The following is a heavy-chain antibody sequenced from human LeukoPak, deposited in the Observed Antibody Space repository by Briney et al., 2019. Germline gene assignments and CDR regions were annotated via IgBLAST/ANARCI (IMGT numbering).Heavy chain of an antibody. CDR1: GGSISSGSYY. Sequence: SQTLSLTCTVSGGSISSGSYYWSWIRQPAGKGLEWIGRIYTSGSTNYNPSLKSRVTISVDTSKNQFSLKLSSVTAADTAVYYCAREGGFGELPTPFDHWGQGTLVTVSS. D-gene: IGHD3-10*01. CDR3: AREGGFGELPTPFDH. CDR2: IYTSGST. J-gene: IGHJ4*02. V-gene: IGHV4-61*02.